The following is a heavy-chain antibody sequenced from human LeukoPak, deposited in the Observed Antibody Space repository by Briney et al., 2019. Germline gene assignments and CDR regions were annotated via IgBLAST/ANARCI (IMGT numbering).Heavy chain of an antibody. D-gene: IGHD2-15*01. CDR2: IYYRGST. CDR1: GGSISSYY. Sequence: KSSETLSLTCTVSGGSISSYYWSWIRQPPGKGLEWIGNIYYRGSTNYKPPLNSRVTMSADTSKNQFSLNLSSVTAADTAVYYCARDREYCSGGSCYNAFDIWGQGTMVTVSS. V-gene: IGHV4-59*01. J-gene: IGHJ3*02. CDR3: ARDREYCSGGSCYNAFDI.